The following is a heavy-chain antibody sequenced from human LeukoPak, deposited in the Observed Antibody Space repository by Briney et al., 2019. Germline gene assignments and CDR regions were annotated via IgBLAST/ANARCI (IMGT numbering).Heavy chain of an antibody. CDR1: GFTFSNYA. V-gene: IGHV3-23*01. Sequence: GGSLRLSCAASGFTFSNYATSWVRQAPGKGLEWVSAISGSGGSTNYADSVKGRFTISRDNSKNTLYLQMNTLRAEDTAVYYCAKASGTTVIWHYWGQGTLVTVSS. CDR3: AKASGTTVIWHY. J-gene: IGHJ4*02. D-gene: IGHD1-1*01. CDR2: ISGSGGST.